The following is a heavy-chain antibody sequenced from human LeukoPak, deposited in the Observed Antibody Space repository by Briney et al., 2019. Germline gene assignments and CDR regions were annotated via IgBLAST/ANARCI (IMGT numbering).Heavy chain of an antibody. CDR1: GFTFDDYG. V-gene: IGHV3-20*04. D-gene: IGHD6-13*01. J-gene: IGHJ4*02. Sequence: GGSLRLSCAASGFTFDDYGMSWVRQAPGKGLEWVSGINWNGGSTGYADSVKGRFTISRDNAKNSLYLQMNSLRAEDMALYYCAKAGDSSSWTRGLYYFDYWGQGTLVTVSS. CDR2: INWNGGST. CDR3: AKAGDSSSWTRGLYYFDY.